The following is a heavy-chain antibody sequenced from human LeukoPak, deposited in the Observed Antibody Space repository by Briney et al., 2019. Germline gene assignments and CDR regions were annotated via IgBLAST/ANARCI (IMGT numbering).Heavy chain of an antibody. V-gene: IGHV4-59*01. CDR3: ARGPNDYPTYNWFDP. D-gene: IGHD1-1*01. CDR1: GGSISSYY. Sequence: SETLSLTCTVSGGSISSYYRSWVRQPPGKGLEWVGYIYYSGSTNYNPSLKSRVTISVDTSKNQFSLKLSSVTAADTAVYYCARGPNDYPTYNWFDPWGQGTLVTVSS. J-gene: IGHJ5*02. CDR2: IYYSGST.